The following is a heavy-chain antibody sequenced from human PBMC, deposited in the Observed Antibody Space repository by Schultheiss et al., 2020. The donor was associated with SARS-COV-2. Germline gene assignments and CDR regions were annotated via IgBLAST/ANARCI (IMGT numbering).Heavy chain of an antibody. CDR3: AKDTGYNLDSYGMDV. D-gene: IGHD3-22*01. Sequence: GGSLRLSCAASGFTVSSNYMSWVRQAPGKGLEWVSAISGSGGSTYYADSVKGRFTISRDNSKNTLYLQMNSLRAEDTALYYCAKDTGYNLDSYGMDVWGQGTTVTVSS. CDR2: ISGSGGST. V-gene: IGHV3-23*01. J-gene: IGHJ6*02. CDR1: GFTVSSNY.